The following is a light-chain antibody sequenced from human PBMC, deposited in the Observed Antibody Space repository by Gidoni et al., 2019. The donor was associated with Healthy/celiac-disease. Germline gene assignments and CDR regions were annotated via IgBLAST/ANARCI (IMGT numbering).Light chain of an antibody. CDR3: QQANSFPQT. V-gene: IGKV3-15*01. CDR2: GAS. Sequence: EIEMTQSPATLSVAPGERATLSCRASQSVSNNLAWYQQKPGQAPRLLIYGASTRATGIPARFSGSGSGTEFTLTISSLQSEDFATYYCQQANSFPQTFGQGTKVEIK. CDR1: QSVSNN. J-gene: IGKJ1*01.